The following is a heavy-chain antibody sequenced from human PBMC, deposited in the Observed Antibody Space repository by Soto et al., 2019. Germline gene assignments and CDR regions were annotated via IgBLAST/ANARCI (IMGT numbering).Heavy chain of an antibody. CDR3: ARDSTTVTHYYYYYYMDV. CDR1: GYTFTSYA. J-gene: IGHJ6*03. CDR2: INAGNGNT. V-gene: IGHV1-3*01. Sequence: QVQLVQSGAEVKKPGAPVKVSCKASGYTFTSYAMHWVRQAPGQRLEWMGWINAGNGNTKYSQKFQGRVTITRDTSASTAYMELSSLRSEDTAVYYCARDSTTVTHYYYYYYMDVWGKGTTVTVSS. D-gene: IGHD4-17*01.